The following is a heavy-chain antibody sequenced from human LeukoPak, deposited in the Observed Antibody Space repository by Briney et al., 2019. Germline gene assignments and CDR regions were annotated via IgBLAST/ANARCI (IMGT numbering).Heavy chain of an antibody. CDR2: IYYSGST. CDR3: ARVGDSYSSGWYDAPYYFDY. Sequence: SETLSLTCAVYGGSFSGYYWSWIRQPPGKGLEWIGYIYYSGSTNYNPSLKSRVTISVDTSKNQFSLKLSSVTAADTAVYYCARVGDSYSSGWYDAPYYFDYWGQGTLVTVSS. CDR1: GGSFSGYY. J-gene: IGHJ4*02. V-gene: IGHV4-59*01. D-gene: IGHD6-19*01.